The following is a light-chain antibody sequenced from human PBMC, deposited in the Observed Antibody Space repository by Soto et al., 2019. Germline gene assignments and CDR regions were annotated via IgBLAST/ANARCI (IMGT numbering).Light chain of an antibody. V-gene: IGKV3-11*01. Sequence: EIVLTQSPVTLSLSPGEGATLSCRASQSVSSYLAWYQQRPGQAPRLLIYDASNRATGIPARFSGSGSGTDFSLTISSLEPEDFAVYYCQQRTNSPLTFGGGTKVEIK. J-gene: IGKJ4*01. CDR1: QSVSSY. CDR2: DAS. CDR3: QQRTNSPLT.